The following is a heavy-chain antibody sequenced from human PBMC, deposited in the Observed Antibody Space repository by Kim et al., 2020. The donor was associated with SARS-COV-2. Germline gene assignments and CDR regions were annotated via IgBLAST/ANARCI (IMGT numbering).Heavy chain of an antibody. J-gene: IGHJ4*02. CDR3: AKDPPLGDSSGYPNY. D-gene: IGHD3-22*01. CDR1: GFTFSSYG. Sequence: GGSLRLSCAASGFTFSSYGMHWVRQAPGKGLEWVAVIWYDGSNKYYADSVKGRFTISRDNSKNTLYLQMNSLRAEDTAVYYCAKDPPLGDSSGYPNYWGQGTLVTVSS. V-gene: IGHV3-33*06. CDR2: IWYDGSNK.